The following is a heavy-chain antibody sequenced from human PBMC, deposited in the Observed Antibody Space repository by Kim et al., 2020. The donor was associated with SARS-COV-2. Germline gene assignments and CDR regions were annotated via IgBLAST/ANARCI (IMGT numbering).Heavy chain of an antibody. CDR2: VSSSSSTI. CDR1: GFTFSSYS. D-gene: IGHD5-12*01. J-gene: IGHJ5*02. V-gene: IGHV3-48*04. CDR3: ARGGYSGYDWYNWFDP. Sequence: GGSLRLSCAASGFTFSSYSMNWVRQAPGKGLEWVSYVSSSSSTIYYADSVKGRFTISRDNAKNSLYLQMNSLRAEDTAVYYCARGGYSGYDWYNWFDPWGQGTLVTVSS.